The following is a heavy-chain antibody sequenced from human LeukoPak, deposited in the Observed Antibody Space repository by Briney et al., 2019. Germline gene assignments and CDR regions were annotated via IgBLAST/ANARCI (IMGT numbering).Heavy chain of an antibody. V-gene: IGHV3-33*01. Sequence: SCKASGYTFTSYGMHWVRQAPGKGLEWVAVIWYDGSNKYYADSVKGRFTISRDNSKNTLYLQMNSLRAEDTAVYYCARSVGYCSGGSCAPDFDYWGQGTLVTVSS. CDR3: ARSVGYCSGGSCAPDFDY. J-gene: IGHJ4*02. D-gene: IGHD2-15*01. CDR2: IWYDGSNK. CDR1: GYTFTSYG.